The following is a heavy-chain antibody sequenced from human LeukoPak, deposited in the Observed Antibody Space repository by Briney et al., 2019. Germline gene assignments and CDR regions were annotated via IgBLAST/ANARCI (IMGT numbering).Heavy chain of an antibody. CDR1: GFTFSSYS. CDR2: ISSSSSYI. Sequence: PWGSLRLSCAASGFTFSSYSMNWVRQAPGKGLEWVSSISSSSSYIYYADSVKGRFTISRDNAKNSLYLQMNSLRAEDTAVYYCARDLMTTVTGNWFDPWGQGTLVTVSS. V-gene: IGHV3-21*01. J-gene: IGHJ5*02. D-gene: IGHD4-17*01. CDR3: ARDLMTTVTGNWFDP.